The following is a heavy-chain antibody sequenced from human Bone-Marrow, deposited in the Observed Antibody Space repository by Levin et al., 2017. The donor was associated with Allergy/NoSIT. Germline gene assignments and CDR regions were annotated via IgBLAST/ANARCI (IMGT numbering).Heavy chain of an antibody. V-gene: IGHV3-21*01. CDR1: GFTFSSYS. CDR3: ARDAKAVAGNGLYYYYGMDV. J-gene: IGHJ6*02. Sequence: GGSLRLSCAASGFTFSSYSMNWVRQAPGKGLEWVSSISSSSSYIYYADSVKGRFTISRDNAKNSLYLQMNSLRAEDTAVYYCARDAKAVAGNGLYYYYGMDVWGQGTTVTVSS. CDR2: ISSSSSYI. D-gene: IGHD6-19*01.